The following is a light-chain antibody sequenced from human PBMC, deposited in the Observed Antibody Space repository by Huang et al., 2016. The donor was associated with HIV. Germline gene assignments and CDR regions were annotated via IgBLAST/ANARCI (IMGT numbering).Light chain of an antibody. CDR3: HQYNNWLLS. CDR1: RSVSTN. V-gene: IGKV3-15*01. Sequence: EIVMTQSPATLSVSPGQGVTLSCRANRSVSTNLAWYQQRHGQAPRLLVYGSSTRAPVIPARFSGSGSGTDFSRTISSLQSEDFALYYCHQYNNWLLSFGGGTRV. J-gene: IGKJ4*01. CDR2: GSS.